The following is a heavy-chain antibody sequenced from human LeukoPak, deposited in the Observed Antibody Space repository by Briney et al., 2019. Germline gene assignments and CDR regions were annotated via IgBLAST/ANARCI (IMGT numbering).Heavy chain of an antibody. V-gene: IGHV4-59*01. Sequence: SETLSLTCGVSGGAITNYYWNWIRQAPGKGLEWLGYVYYTGSTTYNPSLKSRVTISVDTSKNQFSLKLSSVTAADTAVYYCARDRPVGTHSFDPWGQGTLVTVSS. CDR2: VYYTGST. D-gene: IGHD1-14*01. CDR1: GGAITNYY. J-gene: IGHJ5*02. CDR3: ARDRPVGTHSFDP.